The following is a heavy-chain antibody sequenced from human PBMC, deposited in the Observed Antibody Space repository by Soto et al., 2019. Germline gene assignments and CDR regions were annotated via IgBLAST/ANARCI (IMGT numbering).Heavy chain of an antibody. CDR2: IYPGDSDT. J-gene: IGHJ4*02. CDR3: ASASDWAFDY. D-gene: IGHD3-9*01. V-gene: IGHV5-51*01. Sequence: GESLKISCEASGYDFINYWIGWVRQMPGKGLEWMGIIYPGDSDTRYSPSFQGQVTISVDESINTAYLQWSSLKASDTAMYYCASASDWAFDYWGQGTLVTVSS. CDR1: GYDFINYW.